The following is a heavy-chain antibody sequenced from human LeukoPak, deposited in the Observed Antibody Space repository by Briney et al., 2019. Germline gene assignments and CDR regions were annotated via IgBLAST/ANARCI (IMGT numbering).Heavy chain of an antibody. V-gene: IGHV3-21*03. J-gene: IGHJ4*02. CDR2: IISIGSYI. Sequence: GGSLRLSCAASGFTFSSYTINWVRQAPGKGLEWVSSIISIGSYIYYADSVKGRFTISRDNAKNSLYLQMNSLRAEDTAVYYCARDFGGYCSSSKCYLGYLDYWGQGTLVTVSS. CDR3: ARDFGGYCSSSKCYLGYLDY. D-gene: IGHD2-2*01. CDR1: GFTFSSYT.